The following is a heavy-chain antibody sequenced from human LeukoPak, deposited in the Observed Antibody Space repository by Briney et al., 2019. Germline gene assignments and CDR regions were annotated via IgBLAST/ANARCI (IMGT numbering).Heavy chain of an antibody. CDR1: GGSISSYY. V-gene: IGHV4-59*01. CDR3: ARDGMFHGDYGDY. D-gene: IGHD4-17*01. Sequence: SETLSLTCTVSGGSISSYYWSWIRQPPGKGLEWIGYIYYSGSTNYNPSLKSRVTISVDTSKNQFSLKLSSVTAADTAVYYCARDGMFHGDYGDYWGQGTLVTVSS. J-gene: IGHJ4*02. CDR2: IYYSGST.